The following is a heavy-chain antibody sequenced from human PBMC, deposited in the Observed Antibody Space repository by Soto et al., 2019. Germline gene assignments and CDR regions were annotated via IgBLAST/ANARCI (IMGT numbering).Heavy chain of an antibody. J-gene: IGHJ6*02. Sequence: GGSLRLSCAASGFTFSSYAMHWVRQAPGMGLGWVAVISYDGSIKYYADSVKGRFTISRDNSKNTLYLQMNSLRAEDTAVYYCASGRTAGVRDGMDVWGQGTTVTVSS. CDR1: GFTFSSYA. CDR2: ISYDGSIK. D-gene: IGHD1-1*01. V-gene: IGHV3-30-3*01. CDR3: ASGRTAGVRDGMDV.